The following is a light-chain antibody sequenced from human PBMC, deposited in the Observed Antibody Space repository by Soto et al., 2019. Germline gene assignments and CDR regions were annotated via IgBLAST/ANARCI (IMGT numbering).Light chain of an antibody. Sequence: QSALTQPASVSGSPGQSIAISCTGTSSDVGGYDQVSWYQQHPGKAPKLMIYAVTTRPSGVSNRFSGSKSGNTASLTISGLQAEDEADYYCISDTGSGTFFGGGTKVTVL. CDR2: AVT. CDR3: ISDTGSGTF. CDR1: SSDVGGYDQ. J-gene: IGLJ2*01. V-gene: IGLV2-14*01.